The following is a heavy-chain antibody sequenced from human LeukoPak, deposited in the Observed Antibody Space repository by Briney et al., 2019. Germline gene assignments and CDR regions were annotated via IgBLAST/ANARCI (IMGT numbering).Heavy chain of an antibody. Sequence: PGGSLRLSCAASGFTFSSYSMNWVRQAPGKGLEWVSSISSSSSYIYYADSVKGRFTISRDNAKNSLYLQMNSLRAEDTAVYYCARDGWVITMVRGVSMDVWGQGTTVTVSS. D-gene: IGHD3-10*01. V-gene: IGHV3-21*01. CDR3: ARDGWVITMVRGVSMDV. J-gene: IGHJ6*02. CDR2: ISSSSSYI. CDR1: GFTFSSYS.